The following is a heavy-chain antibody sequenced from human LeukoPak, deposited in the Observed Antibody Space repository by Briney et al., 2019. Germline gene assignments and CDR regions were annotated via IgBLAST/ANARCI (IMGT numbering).Heavy chain of an antibody. CDR3: ASGVTGTTDYYYGMDV. J-gene: IGHJ6*02. CDR2: INPSGGST. D-gene: IGHD1-7*01. Sequence: ASVKVSCKASGYTFTSYYMHWVRQAPGQGLEWMGIINPSGGSTSYAQKLQGRVTMTRDTSTSTVYMELSSLRSEDTAVYYCASGVTGTTDYYYGMDVWGQGTTVTVSS. V-gene: IGHV1-46*01. CDR1: GYTFTSYY.